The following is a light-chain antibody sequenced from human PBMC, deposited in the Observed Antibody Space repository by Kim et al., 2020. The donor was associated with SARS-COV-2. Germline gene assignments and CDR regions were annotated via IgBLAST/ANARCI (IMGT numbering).Light chain of an antibody. Sequence: GDGVTITCRASQSITRWLAWDQQKPGKAPNLLIYDASNLVSGVPSRSTGSGSGTAFTLTISSLQPDDSATSYCEQYKSSSYTFGLGTKL. CDR1: QSITRW. CDR3: EQYKSSSYT. V-gene: IGKV1-5*01. J-gene: IGKJ2*01. CDR2: DAS.